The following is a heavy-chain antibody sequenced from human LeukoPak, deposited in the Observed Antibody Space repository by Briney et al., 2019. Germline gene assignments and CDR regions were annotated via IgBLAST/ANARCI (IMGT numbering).Heavy chain of an antibody. CDR1: GGSFSGYY. V-gene: IGHV4-34*01. J-gene: IGHJ4*02. Sequence: PSETLSLTCVVYGGSFSGYYWSWIRQPPGKGLEWIGEINHSGSTNYNPSLKSRVTISINTSKNQFSLKLSSVTAADTAVYYCARRNGQDIVATFRRRYYFDYWGQGTLVTVSS. D-gene: IGHD5-12*01. CDR3: ARRNGQDIVATFRRRYYFDY. CDR2: INHSGST.